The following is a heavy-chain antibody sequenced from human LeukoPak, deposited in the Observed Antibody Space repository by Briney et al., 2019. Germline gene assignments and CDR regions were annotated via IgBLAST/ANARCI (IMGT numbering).Heavy chain of an antibody. CDR3: ARDAPPYYYDSSNDAFDI. Sequence: SETLSLTCTVSGGSVSSGSYYWSWIRQPPGKGLEWIGYIYYSGSTNYTPSLKSRVTISVDTSKNQFSLKLSSVTAADTAVYYCARDAPPYYYDSSNDAFDIWGQGTMVTVSS. D-gene: IGHD3-22*01. CDR1: GGSVSSGSYY. CDR2: IYYSGST. V-gene: IGHV4-61*01. J-gene: IGHJ3*02.